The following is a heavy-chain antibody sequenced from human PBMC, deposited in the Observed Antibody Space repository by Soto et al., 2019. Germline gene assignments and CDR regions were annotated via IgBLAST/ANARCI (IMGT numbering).Heavy chain of an antibody. V-gene: IGHV4-34*01. CDR3: ARGRLRWTPPRSFDY. CDR2: VNHSGST. D-gene: IGHD4-17*01. CDR1: GGSFSGYY. Sequence: QVQLQQWGAGLLKPSETLSLTCAVYGGSFSGYYWSWIRQPPGKGLEWIGEVNHSGSTNYNPSLKSRFTTSVDASKNHFSLRLSSVTAADTAVYYCARGRLRWTPPRSFDYWGQGTLVTVSS. J-gene: IGHJ4*02.